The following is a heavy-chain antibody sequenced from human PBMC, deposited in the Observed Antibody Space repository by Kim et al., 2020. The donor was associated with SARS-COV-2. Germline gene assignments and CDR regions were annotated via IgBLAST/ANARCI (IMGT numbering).Heavy chain of an antibody. CDR3: AKDEPWCSSTPGGMDV. CDR1: GFTFGDYS. Sequence: GGSLRLSCAASGFTFGDYSMHWVRQAPGKGLEWVSVINWDGGTTYYADSVKGRFTISRDNSENSLYLQMNSLRIEDTALYYCAKDEPWCSSTPGGMDVWGQGTTVTVSS. CDR2: INWDGGTT. V-gene: IGHV3-43*01. D-gene: IGHD2-2*01. J-gene: IGHJ6*02.